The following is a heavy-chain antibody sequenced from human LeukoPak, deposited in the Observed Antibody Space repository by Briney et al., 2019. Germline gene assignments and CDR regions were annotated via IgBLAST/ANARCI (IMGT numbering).Heavy chain of an antibody. Sequence: TGGSLRLSCAASGLPFSSYSMTWVRQAPGKGLEWVSSISSSSSYIYYADSVKGRFTISRDNAKNSLYLQMNSLRAEDTAVYYCARASGSSYWGQGTLVTVSS. J-gene: IGHJ4*02. D-gene: IGHD1-26*01. CDR2: ISSSSSYI. CDR1: GLPFSSYS. CDR3: ARASGSSY. V-gene: IGHV3-21*01.